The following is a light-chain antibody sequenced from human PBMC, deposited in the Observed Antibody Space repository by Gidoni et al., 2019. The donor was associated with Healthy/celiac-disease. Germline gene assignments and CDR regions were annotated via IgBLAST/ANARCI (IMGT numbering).Light chain of an antibody. V-gene: IGKV1-39*01. J-gene: IGKJ1*01. CDR2: AAS. CDR1: QSISSY. CDR3: QQSYSTPGT. Sequence: DIQMPQSPSSLSSSVGDRVTITCRARQSISSYLNWYQQKPGKAPKLLIYAASSLQSGVPSRFSGSGSGTDFTLTISSLQPEDFATYYCQQSYSTPGTFGQGTKVEIK.